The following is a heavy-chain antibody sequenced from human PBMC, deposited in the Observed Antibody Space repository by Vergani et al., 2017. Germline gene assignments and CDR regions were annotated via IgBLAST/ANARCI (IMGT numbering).Heavy chain of an antibody. CDR2: INHSGST. J-gene: IGHJ4*02. V-gene: IGHV4-34*01. D-gene: IGHD1-26*01. CDR1: GGSFSGYY. CDR3: ARGGLVGATMEPFDC. Sequence: QVQLQQWGAGLLKPSETLSLTCAVYGGSFSGYYWSWIRQPPGKGLEWIGEINHSGSTNYYPSLKSRVTISVDTSKNQFSLKLSSVTAADTAVYYCARGGLVGATMEPFDCWGQGTLVTVSS.